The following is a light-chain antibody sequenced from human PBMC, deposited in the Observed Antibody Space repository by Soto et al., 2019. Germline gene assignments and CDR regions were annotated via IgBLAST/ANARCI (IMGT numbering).Light chain of an antibody. CDR3: QQYVTSPWT. Sequence: EIVLTQSPGTLSLSPGERATLSCRASQTVSGSYLAWYQQKLRQAPRLLINGASSRSTGIRDTFSGSGSGTDFTLTISRLEPEDFAVYYCQQYVTSPWTLGQGTKVEIK. V-gene: IGKV3-20*01. CDR2: GAS. CDR1: QTVSGSY. J-gene: IGKJ1*01.